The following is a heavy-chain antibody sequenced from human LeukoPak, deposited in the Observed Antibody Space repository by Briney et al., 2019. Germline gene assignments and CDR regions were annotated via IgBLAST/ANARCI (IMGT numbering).Heavy chain of an antibody. J-gene: IGHJ3*02. CDR1: GFTFSSYA. Sequence: GSLRLSCAASGFTFSSYAMNWVRQAPGKGLEWVSAISGSGSTTYYADSVKGRFTISRDNSKNTLFLQMNSLTAEDTAIYSCARPRLEYCSGGSCYDAFDIWGQGTMVTVSS. D-gene: IGHD2-15*01. V-gene: IGHV3-23*01. CDR2: ISGSGSTT. CDR3: ARPRLEYCSGGSCYDAFDI.